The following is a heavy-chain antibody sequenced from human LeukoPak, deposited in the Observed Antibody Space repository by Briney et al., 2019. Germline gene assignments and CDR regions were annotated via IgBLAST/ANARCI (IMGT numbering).Heavy chain of an antibody. D-gene: IGHD5-12*01. V-gene: IGHV4-34*01. Sequence: SETLSLTCAVYGGSFSGYYWSWIRQPPGKGLEWIGEINHSGSTNYNPSLKSRVTISVDTSKNQFSLKLSSVTAADTAVYYCARVRRGYSGFFTDYWGQGTLVTVSS. CDR2: INHSGST. CDR1: GGSFSGYY. CDR3: ARVRRGYSGFFTDY. J-gene: IGHJ4*02.